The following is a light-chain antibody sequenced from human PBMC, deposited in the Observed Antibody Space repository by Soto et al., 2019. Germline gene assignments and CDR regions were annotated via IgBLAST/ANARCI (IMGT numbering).Light chain of an antibody. Sequence: QSVLTQPPSVSGAPGQRVTISCTGSSSNIGAGYDVHWYPQLPGTAPKLLIYGKNNRPSGVPDRFSGSKSGTSASLAITGLQAEDEGNYYCQSYDSSLSGYVVFGGGTKLTVL. CDR3: QSYDSSLSGYVV. J-gene: IGLJ2*01. CDR1: SSNIGAGYD. CDR2: GKN. V-gene: IGLV1-40*01.